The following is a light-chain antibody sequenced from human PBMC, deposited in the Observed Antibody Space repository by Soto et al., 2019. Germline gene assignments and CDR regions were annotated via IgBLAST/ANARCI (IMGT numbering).Light chain of an antibody. CDR2: GAS. J-gene: IGKJ2*01. CDR3: QQFGTSPYT. CDR1: QTVSSTY. Sequence: EIVLTQSPGTLSLSPGEGATLSCRASQTVSSTYLAWYQQKPGRAPSLLIHGASTRAAGIPDRFSASGSGTLFTLTINRLEPEDFAVYFCQQFGTSPYTFGQGTTVEIK. V-gene: IGKV3-20*01.